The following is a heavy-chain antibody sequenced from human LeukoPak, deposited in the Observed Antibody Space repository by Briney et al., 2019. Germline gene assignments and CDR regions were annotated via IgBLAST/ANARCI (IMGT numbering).Heavy chain of an antibody. CDR1: GGSFSGYY. D-gene: IGHD3-10*01. V-gene: IGHV4-34*01. CDR3: ARDKGQYGSGTRGFTWFDP. Sequence: SETLSLTYAVYGGSFSGYYWSWIRQPPGKGLEWLGEINHSGSTNYNPSLKSRVTISVDTSKNQFSLMLNSVTAADKAVYYCARDKGQYGSGTRGFTWFDPWGQGTLVTVSS. J-gene: IGHJ5*02. CDR2: INHSGST.